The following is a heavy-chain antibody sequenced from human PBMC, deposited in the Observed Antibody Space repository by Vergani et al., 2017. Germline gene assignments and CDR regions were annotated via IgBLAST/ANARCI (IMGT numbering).Heavy chain of an antibody. V-gene: IGHV4-39*02. CDR2: IYYSGST. J-gene: IGHJ6*02. CDR1: NDSVSNTFYY. CDR3: TRERGSSGWQPFELYYYYGMDV. Sequence: QVQLQESGPGLVKPSETLSLTCTVSNDSVSNTFYYWGWIRQTPGKGLEWIGSIYYSGSTYYNPSLESRVTMSVDTSKSQFSLKLSSVTAADTAVYYCTRERGSSGWQPFELYYYYGMDVWGQGTTVTVSS. D-gene: IGHD6-19*01.